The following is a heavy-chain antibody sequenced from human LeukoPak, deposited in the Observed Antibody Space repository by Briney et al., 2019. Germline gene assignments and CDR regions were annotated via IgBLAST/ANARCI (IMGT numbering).Heavy chain of an antibody. CDR1: GFTFSSYG. CDR2: ISYDGSNK. Sequence: PGGSLRLSCAASGFTFSSYGMHWVRQAPGKGLEWVAVISYDGSNKYYEDSVKGRFTISRDNSKNTLYLQMNSLRAEDTAVYYCAKGCSGGSCFDYWGQGTLVTVSS. CDR3: AKGCSGGSCFDY. V-gene: IGHV3-30*18. J-gene: IGHJ4*02. D-gene: IGHD2-15*01.